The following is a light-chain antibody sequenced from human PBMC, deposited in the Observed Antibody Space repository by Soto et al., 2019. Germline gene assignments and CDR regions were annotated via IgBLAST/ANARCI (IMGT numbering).Light chain of an antibody. J-gene: IGLJ1*01. CDR3: QSYDSSLSGYV. CDR1: SSTIGAGCG. Sequence: QSVLAPPPSVSGAPGQRFTIAWTGGSSTIGAGCGVQWDQRLPVTAHNLIMYGNSNRPSGVPDRFSGSKSGTSASLAIDGLQAEDEAAYYCQSYDSSLSGYVFGTGTKVTLL. V-gene: IGLV1-40*01. CDR2: GNS.